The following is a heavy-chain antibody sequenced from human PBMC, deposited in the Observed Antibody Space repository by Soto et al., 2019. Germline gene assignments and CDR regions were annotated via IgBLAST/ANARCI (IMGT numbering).Heavy chain of an antibody. CDR2: VSYDGSKK. CDR3: ARDKGLLFACNFDS. CDR1: GFIFTSYI. V-gene: IGHV3-30*01. D-gene: IGHD3-16*01. J-gene: IGHJ4*02. Sequence: VQLVESGGGVVQPRRSLRLSCAASGFIFTSYIVHWVRQAPGKGLEWVASVSYDGSKKHYADSVKGRFSISRDNSKNTVYLQMNSLRTEDTAVYYCARDKGLLFACNFDSWGQGTLVTVSS.